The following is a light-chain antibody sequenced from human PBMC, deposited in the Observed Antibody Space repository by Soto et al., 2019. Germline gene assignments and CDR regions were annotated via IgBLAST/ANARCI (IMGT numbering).Light chain of an antibody. CDR2: KDT. Sequence: SYELTQPTSVSVSPGQTARITCSGDALPKQYAYWYQQKPGQAPAVVIYKDTERPSGIPERFSGSSSGTTVTLTISGVQAEDEADYYCQSADSSGTHYVFGTGIKVTVL. V-gene: IGLV3-25*03. CDR1: ALPKQY. J-gene: IGLJ1*01. CDR3: QSADSSGTHYV.